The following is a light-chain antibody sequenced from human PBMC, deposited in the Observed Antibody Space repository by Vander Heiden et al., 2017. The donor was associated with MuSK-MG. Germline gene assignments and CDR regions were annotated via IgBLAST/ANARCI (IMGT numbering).Light chain of an antibody. Sequence: DIVMTQSPLSLPVTPGEPASISCRSSQILLHSNGYTYFDWYRQKPGQPPQLLIDFGSNRDAGGVDRFIGSGGGREYILKIISGEEEEVGVVYCLQPLLQPLFTFGQGTKVDIK. J-gene: IGKJ3*01. CDR2: FGS. CDR3: LQPLLQPLFT. V-gene: IGKV2-28*01. CDR1: QILLHSNGYTY.